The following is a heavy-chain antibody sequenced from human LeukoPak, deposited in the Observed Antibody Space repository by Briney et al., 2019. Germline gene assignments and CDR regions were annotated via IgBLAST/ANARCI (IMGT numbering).Heavy chain of an antibody. V-gene: IGHV3-30-3*01. CDR3: ARAKDGTNILDY. J-gene: IGHJ4*02. CDR1: GFTFSDFA. CDR2: ISYNGVIK. D-gene: IGHD5-24*01. Sequence: GGSLRRSCAASGFTFSDFAVHWVRQAPGKGLEWVTLISYNGVIKYYADSVKGRFTISRDNSKNTLYLQMDTLRAEDTAVYYCARAKDGTNILDYWGQGTLVTVSS.